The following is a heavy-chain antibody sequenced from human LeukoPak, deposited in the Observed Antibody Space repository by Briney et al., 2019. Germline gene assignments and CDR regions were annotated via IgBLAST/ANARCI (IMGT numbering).Heavy chain of an antibody. D-gene: IGHD2-2*01. CDR2: IYYSGST. CDR1: GGSFSSGGYY. Sequence: SETLSLTCTVSGGSFSSGGYYWSWIRQHPGKGLEWIGYIYYSGSTYYNPSLKSRVTISVDTSKNQFSLKLSSVTAADTAVYYCARMAVVPAAFTLDWFDPWGQGTLVTVSS. V-gene: IGHV4-31*03. CDR3: ARMAVVPAAFTLDWFDP. J-gene: IGHJ5*02.